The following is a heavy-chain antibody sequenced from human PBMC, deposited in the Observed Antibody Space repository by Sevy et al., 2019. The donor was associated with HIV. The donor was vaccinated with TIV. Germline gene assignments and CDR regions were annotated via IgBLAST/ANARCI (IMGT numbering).Heavy chain of an antibody. CDR3: ARRNDFDI. J-gene: IGHJ3*02. V-gene: IGHV4-59*08. CDR1: GGSINSDH. Sequence: ETLSLTCTVSGGSINSDHWNWIRQPPGKELEWIGYVYYTGGTNYNPSLKNRVTISVDRTKNQFSLKLTSVTAADTAVYYCARRNDFDIWGQGTMVTVSS. CDR2: VYYTGGT.